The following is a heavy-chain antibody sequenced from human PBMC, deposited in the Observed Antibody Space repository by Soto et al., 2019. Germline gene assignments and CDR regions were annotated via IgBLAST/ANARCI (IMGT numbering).Heavy chain of an antibody. J-gene: IGHJ4*02. D-gene: IGHD6-19*01. CDR2: ITSSSVT. Sequence: PGGSLRLSCAASGFTFSTHSMNWVRQAPGKGQEWISYITSSSVTMYADSVKGRFTISRDNAKNSLYLQMNGLRAEDTAVYFCAKVAVGGYSSGAADYWGQGTLVTVCS. CDR3: AKVAVGGYSSGAADY. V-gene: IGHV3-48*01. CDR1: GFTFSTHS.